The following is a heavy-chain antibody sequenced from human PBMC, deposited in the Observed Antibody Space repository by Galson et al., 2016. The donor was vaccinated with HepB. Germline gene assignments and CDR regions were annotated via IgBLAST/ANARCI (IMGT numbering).Heavy chain of an antibody. V-gene: IGHV4-34*01. CDR2: INHSGGT. Sequence: ETLSLTCAVSGASFSGYYWSWIRQPPGKGLEWIGEINHSGGTKYSPSLKSRVTISLDTSKKQISLKLSSVPAADAAVYYCARVRVFDFWRGFLPDYWGQGILVAVSS. J-gene: IGHJ4*02. CDR3: ARVRVFDFWRGFLPDY. CDR1: GASFSGYY. D-gene: IGHD3-3*01.